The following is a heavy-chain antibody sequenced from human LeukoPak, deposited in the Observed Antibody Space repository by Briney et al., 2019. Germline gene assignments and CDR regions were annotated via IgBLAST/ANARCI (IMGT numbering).Heavy chain of an antibody. V-gene: IGHV4-34*01. CDR3: ARRRLLCDYVWVSYDAFDI. Sequence: SETLSLTCAVYGGSFSGYYWSWIRQPPGKGLEWIGEINHSGSTNYNPSLKSRVTISVDTSKNQFSLKLSSVTAADTAVYYCARRRLLCDYVWVSYDAFDIWGQGTMVTVSS. D-gene: IGHD3-16*01. J-gene: IGHJ3*02. CDR1: GGSFSGYY. CDR2: INHSGST.